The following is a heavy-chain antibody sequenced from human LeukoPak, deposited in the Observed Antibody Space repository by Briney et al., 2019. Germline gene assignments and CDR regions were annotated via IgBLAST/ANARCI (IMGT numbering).Heavy chain of an antibody. D-gene: IGHD2-15*01. Sequence: GGSLRLSCAASGFTFSNYWMSWVRQAPGKGLEWVANIKQDGNEKYYVDSVKGRFTISRDNAKNSVYLQMNSLRAEDTAVYYCTRKLGYCSGGNCYLDYWGQGTLVTVSS. CDR2: IKQDGNEK. J-gene: IGHJ4*02. CDR1: GFTFSNYW. CDR3: TRKLGYCSGGNCYLDY. V-gene: IGHV3-7*03.